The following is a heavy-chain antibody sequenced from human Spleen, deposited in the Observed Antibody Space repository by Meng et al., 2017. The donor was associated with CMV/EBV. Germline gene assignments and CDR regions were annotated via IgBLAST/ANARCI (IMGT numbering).Heavy chain of an antibody. CDR2: IHYSGST. V-gene: IGHV4-59*01. D-gene: IGHD3-16*02. CDR1: GGSISSYY. J-gene: IGHJ3*02. CDR3: ATHFDTTGYRSFNI. Sequence: GSLRLSCNVSGGSISSYYWSWIRQPPGKGLEWIGYIHYSGSTNNNPSLRGRVTISVDTSKNQFSLRLNSVTAADTAVYYCATHFDTTGYRSFNIWGQGTMVTVSS.